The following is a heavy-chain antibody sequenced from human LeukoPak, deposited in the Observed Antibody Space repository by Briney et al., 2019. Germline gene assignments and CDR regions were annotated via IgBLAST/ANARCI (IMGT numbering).Heavy chain of an antibody. CDR1: GFTLSSYW. CDR3: ARASDYYGSGSYGDY. J-gene: IGHJ4*02. D-gene: IGHD3-10*01. Sequence: PGGSLRLSCAASGFTLSSYWMSWVRQAPGKGLEWVANIKQDGSEKYYVDSVKGRFTISRDNAKNSLYLQMNSLRAEDTAVYYCARASDYYGSGSYGDYWGQGTQVTVSS. V-gene: IGHV3-7*01. CDR2: IKQDGSEK.